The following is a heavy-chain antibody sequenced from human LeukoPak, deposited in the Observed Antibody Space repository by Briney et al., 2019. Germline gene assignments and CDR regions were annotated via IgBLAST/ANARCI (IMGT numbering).Heavy chain of an antibody. CDR3: ARDLYYYDSSGYYPVGY. CDR2: ISSSSSTI. Sequence: GRSLRLSCAASGFTFSSYSMNWVRQAPGKGLEWVSYISSSSSTIYYADSVKGRFTISRDNAKNSLYLQMNSLRAEDTAVYYCARDLYYYDSSGYYPVGYWGQGTLVTVSS. D-gene: IGHD3-22*01. CDR1: GFTFSSYS. V-gene: IGHV3-48*04. J-gene: IGHJ4*02.